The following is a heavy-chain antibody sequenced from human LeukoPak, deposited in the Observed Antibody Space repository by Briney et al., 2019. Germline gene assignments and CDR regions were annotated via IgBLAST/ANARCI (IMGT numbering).Heavy chain of an antibody. CDR3: ASKKSGYSYGTDAFDI. J-gene: IGHJ3*02. CDR1: GFTFSDYY. Sequence: GGSLRLSCAASGFTFSDYYMSWIRQAPGKGLEWVSYISSSSSYTNYADSVKGRFTISRDNVKNSLYLQMNSLRAEDTAVYYCASKKSGYSYGTDAFDIWGQGTMVTVSS. CDR2: ISSSSSYT. D-gene: IGHD5-18*01. V-gene: IGHV3-11*03.